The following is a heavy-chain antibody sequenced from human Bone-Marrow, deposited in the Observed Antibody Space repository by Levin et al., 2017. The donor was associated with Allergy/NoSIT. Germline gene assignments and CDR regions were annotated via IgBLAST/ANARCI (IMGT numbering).Heavy chain of an antibody. CDR2: ISYDESHK. D-gene: IGHD5-18*01. CDR3: ARAQLSNGYNFYYYYMDV. J-gene: IGHJ6*03. CDR1: GFTFSHYA. Sequence: SCAASGFTFSHYAMHWVRQTPGKGLEWVAVISYDESHKTYGDSVKGRFTVPRDNSKDTLFLQMDSLRVEDTAMYYCARAQLSNGYNFYYYYMDVWGKGTTVTVSS. V-gene: IGHV3-30-3*01.